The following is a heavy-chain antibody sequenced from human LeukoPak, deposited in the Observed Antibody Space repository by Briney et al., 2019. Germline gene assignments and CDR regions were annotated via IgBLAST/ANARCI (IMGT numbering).Heavy chain of an antibody. CDR1: GGSISSGGYY. CDR3: AREYYDSSGYYLPFDAFDI. J-gene: IGHJ3*02. Sequence: PSETLSLTCTVSGGSISSGGYYWSWIRQHPGKGLEWIGYIYYSGSTYYNPSLKSRVTISVDTSKNQFSLKLSSVTAADTAVYYCAREYYDSSGYYLPFDAFDIWGQGTMVTVSS. V-gene: IGHV4-31*03. D-gene: IGHD3-22*01. CDR2: IYYSGST.